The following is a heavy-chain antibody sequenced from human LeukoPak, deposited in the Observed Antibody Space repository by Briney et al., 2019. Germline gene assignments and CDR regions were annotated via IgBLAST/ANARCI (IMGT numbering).Heavy chain of an antibody. J-gene: IGHJ3*02. CDR3: ARESRTSGSYSLSAFDI. V-gene: IGHV4-31*03. CDR1: GGSISSGGYY. CDR2: IYYSGST. Sequence: SETLSLTCTVSGGSISSGGYYWSWIRQHPGKGLEWIGYIYYSGSTYYNPSLKSRVTISVDTSKNQFSLKLSSVTAADTAVYYCARESRTSGSYSLSAFDIWGQGTMVTVSS. D-gene: IGHD1-26*01.